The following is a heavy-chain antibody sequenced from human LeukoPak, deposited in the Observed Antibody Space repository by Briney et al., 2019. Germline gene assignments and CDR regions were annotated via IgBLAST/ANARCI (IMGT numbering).Heavy chain of an antibody. CDR1: GFTFSSYE. Sequence: PGGSLRLSCAASGFTFSSYEMNWVRQAPGKGLEWVAVISYDGSNKYYADSVKGRFTISRDNSKNTLYLQMNSLRAEDTAVYYCAKRIQSAMATGYWGQGTLVTVSS. D-gene: IGHD5-18*01. CDR3: AKRIQSAMATGY. CDR2: ISYDGSNK. V-gene: IGHV3-30*18. J-gene: IGHJ4*02.